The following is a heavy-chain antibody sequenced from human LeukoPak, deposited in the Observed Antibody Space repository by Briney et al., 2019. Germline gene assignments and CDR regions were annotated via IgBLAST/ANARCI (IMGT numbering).Heavy chain of an antibody. Sequence: GGSLRLSCAASGFTFSSYSMNWVRQAPGKGLEWVSYISSSSSTIYYADSVKGRFTVSRDNSKNTLYLQMNSLRAEDTAVYYCAKWPREGSANWGQGTLVTVSS. J-gene: IGHJ4*02. CDR1: GFTFSSYS. V-gene: IGHV3-48*01. CDR2: ISSSSSTI. CDR3: AKWPREGSAN. D-gene: IGHD2-15*01.